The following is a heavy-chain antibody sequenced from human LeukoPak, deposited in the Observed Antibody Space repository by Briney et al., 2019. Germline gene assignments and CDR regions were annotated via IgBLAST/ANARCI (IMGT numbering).Heavy chain of an antibody. CDR1: GGSISSSSYY. CDR2: IYYSGST. CDR3: ARDPVRGYSYGYEFDY. D-gene: IGHD5-18*01. Sequence: PSETLSLTCTVSGGSISSSSYYWGWIRQPPGKGLEWIGSIYYSGSTYYNPSLKSRVTISVDTSKNQFSLKLSSVTAADTAVYYCARDPVRGYSYGYEFDYWGQGTLVTVSS. V-gene: IGHV4-39*07. J-gene: IGHJ4*02.